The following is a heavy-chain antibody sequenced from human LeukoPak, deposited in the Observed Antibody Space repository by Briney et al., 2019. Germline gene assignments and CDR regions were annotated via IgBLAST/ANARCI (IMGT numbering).Heavy chain of an antibody. CDR2: ISTGSNTL. J-gene: IGHJ5*01. V-gene: IGHV3-48*01. Sequence: GGSLRLSCAASGFTFRSYSFNWVRQAPGEGLEWVSYISTGSNTLYYTASVKGRFTISRDDDKNLVYLQMNSLRAEDTGVYFCARGYRFFDSWGQGTLATTSS. CDR1: GFTFRSYS. CDR3: ARGYRFFDS. D-gene: IGHD5-18*01.